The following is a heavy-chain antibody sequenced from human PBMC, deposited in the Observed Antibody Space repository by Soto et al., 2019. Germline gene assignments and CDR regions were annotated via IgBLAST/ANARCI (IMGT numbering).Heavy chain of an antibody. Sequence: GGSLRLSCAASGITLRTNGMSWVRQAPGKGLDCVSSMIASGGTYYADPVTGRFTISRDNSKNTLYLQMHSLRADDTAVYYCAGHGGSSYLGQGTLVTVSS. CDR3: AGHGGSSY. J-gene: IGHJ4*02. CDR1: GITLRTNG. V-gene: IGHV3-23*01. CDR2: MIASGGT. D-gene: IGHD1-26*01.